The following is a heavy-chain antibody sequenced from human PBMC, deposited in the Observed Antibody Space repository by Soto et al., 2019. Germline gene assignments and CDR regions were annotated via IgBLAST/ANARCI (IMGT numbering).Heavy chain of an antibody. V-gene: IGHV1-3*01. CDR1: GYTFTSYA. J-gene: IGHJ4*02. D-gene: IGHD3-3*01. CDR2: INAGDGNT. Sequence: ASVKVSCKASGYTFTSYAMHWVRQAPGQRLEWMGWINAGDGNTKYSQKFQGRVTITRDTSASTAYMELSSLRSEDTAVYYCARTLSLLRPDRGYFDYWGQGTLVTVSS. CDR3: ARTLSLLRPDRGYFDY.